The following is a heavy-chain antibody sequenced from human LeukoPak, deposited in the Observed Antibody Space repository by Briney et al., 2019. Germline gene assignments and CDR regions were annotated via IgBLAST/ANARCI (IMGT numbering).Heavy chain of an antibody. D-gene: IGHD6-13*01. CDR3: ARETGYSSRYFDY. Sequence: GGSLRLSCAASGFTFSSYGMHWVRQAPGKGLEWVAVISYDGSNKYYADSVKGRFTISRDNSKNTLYLQMNSLRAEDTAVYYCARETGYSSRYFDYWGQGTLVTVSS. CDR1: GFTFSSYG. CDR2: ISYDGSNK. V-gene: IGHV3-30*03. J-gene: IGHJ4*02.